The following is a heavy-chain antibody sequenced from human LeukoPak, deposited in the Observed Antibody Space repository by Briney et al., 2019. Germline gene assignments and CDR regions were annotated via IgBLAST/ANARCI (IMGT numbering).Heavy chain of an antibody. J-gene: IGHJ5*02. CDR1: GGSISSYY. V-gene: IGHV4-59*01. CDR2: IYYSGST. CDR3: ARNIAAAGNWRDWFDP. Sequence: SETLSLTCTVPGGSISSYYWSWIRQPPGKGLEWIAYIYYSGSTNYNPSLKSRVTISVDTSKNQFSLKLSSVTAADTAVYYCARNIAAAGNWRDWFDPWGQGTLVTVSS. D-gene: IGHD6-13*01.